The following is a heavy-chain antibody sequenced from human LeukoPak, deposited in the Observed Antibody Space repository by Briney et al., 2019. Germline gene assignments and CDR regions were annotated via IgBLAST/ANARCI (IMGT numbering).Heavy chain of an antibody. V-gene: IGHV4-34*01. D-gene: IGHD3-9*01. J-gene: IGHJ3*02. CDR3: AGAGNFDWDHRNAFDI. Sequence: SETPSLTCAVYGGSFSGYYWSWIRQPPGKGLEWIGEINHSGSTNYNPSLKSRVTISVDTSKNQFSLKLSSVTAADTAVYYFAGAGNFDWDHRNAFDIWGQGTMVTVSS. CDR1: GGSFSGYY. CDR2: INHSGST.